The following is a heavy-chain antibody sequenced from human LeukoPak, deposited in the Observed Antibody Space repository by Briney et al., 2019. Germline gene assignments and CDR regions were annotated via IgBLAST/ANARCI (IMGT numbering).Heavy chain of an antibody. CDR3: ARTTPPGIAAAQYFDY. CDR1: GLTVSSTY. V-gene: IGHV3-53*01. D-gene: IGHD6-13*01. Sequence: GGSLRLSCAASGLTVSSTYMRWVRQAPGKGLEWVSVIYSDGSAYYADSVKGRFTISRDNSKNTLYLQINNLRAEDTAVYYCARTTPPGIAAAQYFDYWDQGTLVTVSS. J-gene: IGHJ4*02. CDR2: IYSDGSA.